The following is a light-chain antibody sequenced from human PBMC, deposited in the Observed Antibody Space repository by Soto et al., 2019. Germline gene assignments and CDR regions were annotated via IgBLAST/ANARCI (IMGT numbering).Light chain of an antibody. Sequence: DIQMTQSPSSVSASVVDRVTITCRASQGISSWLAWYQQKPGKAPKLLIYGASSLQSAVPLRFSGSGSGTDFTLTISSLQPEDVATYYCEQSYNIPPWTFGQGTKVDIK. CDR3: EQSYNIPPWT. CDR2: GAS. V-gene: IGKV1-12*01. J-gene: IGKJ1*01. CDR1: QGISSW.